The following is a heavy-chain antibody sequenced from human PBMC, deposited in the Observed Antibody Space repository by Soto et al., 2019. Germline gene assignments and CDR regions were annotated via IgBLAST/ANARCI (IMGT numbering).Heavy chain of an antibody. V-gene: IGHV3-23*01. J-gene: IGHJ4*02. Sequence: EVQVLESGGALVQPGGSLRLSCAASGSTFRKHAIPWVPKAPGQGLEYASSFTPSGSPTFYPASVGGRFAISRDNAKSTLYLQMNSLRAEDTALYYCAKGVADRGIDSWGQGTLVTVSS. CDR3: AKGVADRGIDS. CDR2: FTPSGSPT. CDR1: GSTFRKHA.